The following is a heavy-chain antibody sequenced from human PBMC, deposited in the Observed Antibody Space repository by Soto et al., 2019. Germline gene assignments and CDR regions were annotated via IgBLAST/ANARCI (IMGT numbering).Heavy chain of an antibody. D-gene: IGHD2-21*01. CDR2: VYYSGST. V-gene: IGHV4-59*08. J-gene: IGHJ4*02. Sequence: QVQLQESGPGLVKPSETLSLTCTVSGGSIGSYYWSWIRQPPGKGLEWIGYVYYSGSTNYNPSLKSRVTISVDTSKNQFSLKLSSVTAADTAVYYCARRAYCGGDCYPFDYWGQGTLVTVSS. CDR1: GGSIGSYY. CDR3: ARRAYCGGDCYPFDY.